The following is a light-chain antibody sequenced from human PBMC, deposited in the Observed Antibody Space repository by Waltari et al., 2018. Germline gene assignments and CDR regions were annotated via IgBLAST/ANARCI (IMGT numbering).Light chain of an antibody. CDR1: SSDVGGYNY. V-gene: IGLV2-14*01. CDR3: SSYTSSSTLNVV. Sequence: QSALTQPASVSGSPGQSITISCTGTSSDVGGYNYVSWYQQHPGKAPKLMIYEFSNRPSGVSNRFAGANSGHTASLTISGLQAEDEADYYCSSYTSSSTLNVVFGGWPKLTVL. CDR2: EFS. J-gene: IGLJ2*01.